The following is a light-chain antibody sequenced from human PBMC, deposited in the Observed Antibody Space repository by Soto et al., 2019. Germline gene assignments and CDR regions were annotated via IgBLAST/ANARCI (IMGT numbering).Light chain of an antibody. V-gene: IGKV3-15*01. CDR2: GAS. CDR1: ESVSNN. J-gene: IGKJ3*01. Sequence: EILLTQSPATLSVSPGEGVTLSCRASESVSNNLAWYQHKPGQPPRLLIYGASTRATGSPARFSGSGSWTQFTLTISSLQSEDFAIYYCQQYKDWPPVTFGPGTKVEIK. CDR3: QQYKDWPPVT.